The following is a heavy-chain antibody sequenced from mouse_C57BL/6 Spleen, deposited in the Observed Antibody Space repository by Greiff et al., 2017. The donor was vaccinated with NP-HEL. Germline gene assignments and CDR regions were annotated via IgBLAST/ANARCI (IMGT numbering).Heavy chain of an antibody. CDR2: ISSGGDYI. CDR1: GFTFSSYA. J-gene: IGHJ3*01. V-gene: IGHV5-9-1*02. CDR3: TNFTY. Sequence: EVQVVESGEGLGNPGGSLKPPCAAPGFTFSSYAMSWVRQTPEKRLEWVAYISSGGDYIYYADTVKGGFPTSRDNARNALYLQMSSLKSEDTEMYYCTNFTYWGKGTLVTVSA.